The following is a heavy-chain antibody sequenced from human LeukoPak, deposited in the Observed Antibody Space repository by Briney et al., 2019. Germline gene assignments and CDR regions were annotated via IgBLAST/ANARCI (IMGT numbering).Heavy chain of an antibody. J-gene: IGHJ4*02. CDR1: GFTFSTYH. CDR3: ARYGDSGWVIDN. V-gene: IGHV4-34*01. CDR2: INHSGST. Sequence: GSLRLSCAASGFTFSTYHMNWVRQAPGKGLEWIGEINHSGSTNYNPSLKSRVTISVDTSKAQFSLKLTSVTAADTAMYHCARYGDSGWVIDNWGQGTLVTVSS. D-gene: IGHD6-19*01.